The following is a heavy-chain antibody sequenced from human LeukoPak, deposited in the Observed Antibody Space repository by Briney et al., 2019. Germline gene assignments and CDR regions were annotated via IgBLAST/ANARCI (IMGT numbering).Heavy chain of an antibody. CDR3: ARDQGDHITGTPWYFDY. J-gene: IGHJ4*02. D-gene: IGHD1-7*01. CDR1: GYTFTSYD. V-gene: IGHV1-18*01. Sequence: GASVKVSCKASGYTFTSYDINWVRQAPGQGLEWMGWISAYNGNTNYAQKLQGRVTMTTDTSTSTAYMELRSLRSDDTAVYYCARDQGDHITGTPWYFDYWGQGTLVTVSS. CDR2: ISAYNGNT.